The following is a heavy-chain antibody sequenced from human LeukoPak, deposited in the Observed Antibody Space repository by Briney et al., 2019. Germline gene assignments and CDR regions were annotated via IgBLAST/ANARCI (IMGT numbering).Heavy chain of an antibody. CDR3: ARVSGYLENWFDP. J-gene: IGHJ5*02. CDR1: GGTFSSYA. CDR2: IIPIFGTA. V-gene: IGHV1-69*05. Sequence: ASVKVSCKASGGTFSSYAISWVRQAPGQGLEWMGGIIPIFGTANYAQKFQGRATITTDESTSTAYMELSSLRSEDTAVYYCARVSGYLENWFDPWGQGTLVTVSS. D-gene: IGHD3-3*01.